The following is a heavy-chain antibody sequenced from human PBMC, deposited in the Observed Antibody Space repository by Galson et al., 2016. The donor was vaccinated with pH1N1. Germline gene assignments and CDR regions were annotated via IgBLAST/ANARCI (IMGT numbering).Heavy chain of an antibody. CDR3: ARHQSSSDDYFFYNMDV. CDR1: GYIFSTFW. J-gene: IGHJ6*02. D-gene: IGHD6-6*01. V-gene: IGHV5-51*01. CDR2: VYPGDSDT. Sequence: QSGAEVTKPGESLKISCKGSGYIFSTFWIGWVRQMPGKGLVWMGIVYPGDSDTRYNPSFKGQVTISVDKSISTAYLQWSSLKASDSAIYFCARHQSSSDDYFFYNMDVWGQGTTVTVSS.